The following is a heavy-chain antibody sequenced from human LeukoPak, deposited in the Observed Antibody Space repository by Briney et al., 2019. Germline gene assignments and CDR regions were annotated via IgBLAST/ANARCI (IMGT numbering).Heavy chain of an antibody. CDR3: AREVSSTSTCIDY. Sequence: SETLSLTCTVSGASITSYYWSWIRQPPGKGLEWIGHIYYTGSTNYNPSLKSRVTISVDTSKNQFSLKLSSVTAADTAVYYCAREVSSTSTCIDYWGQGTLVTVSS. CDR2: IYYTGST. V-gene: IGHV4-59*01. J-gene: IGHJ4*02. CDR1: GASITSYY. D-gene: IGHD6-13*01.